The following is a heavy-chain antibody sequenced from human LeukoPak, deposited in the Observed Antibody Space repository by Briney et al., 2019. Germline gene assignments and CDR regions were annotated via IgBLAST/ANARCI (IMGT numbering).Heavy chain of an antibody. V-gene: IGHV1-69*04. Sequence: SVKVSCRASGGTFSSYTISWVRQAPGQGLEWMGRIIPILGIANYAQKFQDRVTITADKSTSTAYMELSSLRSEDTAVYYCAREYYYDSSGPNWFDPWGQGTLVTVSS. CDR1: GGTFSSYT. CDR3: AREYYYDSSGPNWFDP. D-gene: IGHD3-22*01. CDR2: IIPILGIA. J-gene: IGHJ5*02.